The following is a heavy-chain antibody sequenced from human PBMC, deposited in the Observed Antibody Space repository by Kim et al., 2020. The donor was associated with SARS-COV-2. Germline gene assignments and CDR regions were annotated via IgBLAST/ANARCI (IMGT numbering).Heavy chain of an antibody. J-gene: IGHJ3*02. V-gene: IGHV3-53*01. CDR3: ARDLARRDGYKGRAVDI. D-gene: IGHD5-12*01. Sequence: GGSLRLSCAASGFTVSSNYMSWVRQAPGKGLEWVSVIYSGGSTYYADSVKGRITISRDNSKNTLYLQMNSLRAEDTAVYYCARDLARRDGYKGRAVDIWGQGTMGTVSS. CDR2: IYSGGST. CDR1: GFTVSSNY.